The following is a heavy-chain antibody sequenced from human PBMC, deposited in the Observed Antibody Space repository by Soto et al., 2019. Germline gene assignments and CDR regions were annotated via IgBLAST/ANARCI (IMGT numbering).Heavy chain of an antibody. D-gene: IGHD3-3*01. CDR1: GGSISSYY. V-gene: IGHV4-59*01. CDR3: ARSTRSIFGVVIKSAEYFQH. CDR2: IYYSGST. J-gene: IGHJ1*01. Sequence: SETLSLTCTVSGGSISSYYWSWIRQPPGKGLEWIGYIYYSGSTNYNPSLKSRVTISVDTSKNQFSLKLSSVTAADTAVYYCARSTRSIFGVVIKSAEYFQHWGQGTLVTVSS.